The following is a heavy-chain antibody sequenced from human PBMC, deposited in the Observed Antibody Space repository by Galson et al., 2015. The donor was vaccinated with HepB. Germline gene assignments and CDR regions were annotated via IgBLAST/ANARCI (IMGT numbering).Heavy chain of an antibody. V-gene: IGHV3-30*18. Sequence: SLRLSCAASGFSFSSYGIHWVRQAPGKGLEWVAVISNDGNNYYYADSEKGRFIISSDNSKDPLFLLLNGMRAEDTAVYFCAKDVLYSSGWPLKYYFGLDVWGQGTAVTVSS. CDR1: GFSFSSYG. J-gene: IGHJ6*02. CDR3: AKDVLYSSGWPLKYYFGLDV. D-gene: IGHD6-25*01. CDR2: ISNDGNNY.